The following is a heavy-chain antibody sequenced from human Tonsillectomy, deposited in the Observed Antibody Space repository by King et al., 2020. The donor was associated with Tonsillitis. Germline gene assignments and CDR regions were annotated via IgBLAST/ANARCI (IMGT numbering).Heavy chain of an antibody. V-gene: IGHV3-48*04. Sequence: VQLVESGGGLVQPGGSLRLSCAASGFTFSSYSMNWVRQAPGKGLEWGSYISSSSSTIYYADSVKGRFTISRDNAKNSLYLQMNSLRAEDTAVYYCASRGAFDIWGQGTMVTVSS. CDR3: ASRGAFDI. CDR1: GFTFSSYS. J-gene: IGHJ3*02. CDR2: ISSSSSTI.